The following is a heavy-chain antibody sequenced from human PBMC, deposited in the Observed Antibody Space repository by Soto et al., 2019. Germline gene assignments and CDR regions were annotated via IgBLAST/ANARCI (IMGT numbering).Heavy chain of an antibody. CDR2: IIPIFGTA. Sequence: SVKVSCKASGGTFSSYAISWVRQAPGQGLEWMGGIIPIFGTANYAQRFQGRVTITADESTSTAYMELSSLRSEDTAVYYCARARDYYDSSGYYPFYYYGMDVWGQGTTVTVSS. D-gene: IGHD3-22*01. J-gene: IGHJ6*02. CDR1: GGTFSSYA. CDR3: ARARDYYDSSGYYPFYYYGMDV. V-gene: IGHV1-69*13.